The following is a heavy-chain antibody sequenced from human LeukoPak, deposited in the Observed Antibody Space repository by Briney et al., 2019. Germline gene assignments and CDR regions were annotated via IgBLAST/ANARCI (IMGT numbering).Heavy chain of an antibody. D-gene: IGHD3-22*01. CDR2: INPNSGGT. V-gene: IGHV1-2*02. CDR3: ARARGYYDSSGPQPDAFDI. CDR1: GYTFTGYY. J-gene: IGHJ3*02. Sequence: GASVKVSCKASGYTFTGYYMHWVRQAPEQGLEWMGWINPNSGGTNYAQKFQGRVTMTRDTSISTAYMELSRLRSDDTAVYYCARARGYYDSSGPQPDAFDIWGQGTTVTVSS.